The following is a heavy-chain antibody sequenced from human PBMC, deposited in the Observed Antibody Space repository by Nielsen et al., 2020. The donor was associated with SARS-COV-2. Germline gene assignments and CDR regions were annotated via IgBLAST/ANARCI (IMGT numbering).Heavy chain of an antibody. CDR3: ARELQWLSYYYYMDV. CDR1: GGSFSGYY. Sequence: SETLSLTCAVYGGSFSGYYWSWIRQPPGKGLEWIGEINHSGSTNYNPSLKSRVTISVDTSKNQFSLKLSSVTAADTAVYYCARELQWLSYYYYMDVWGKGTTVTVSS. CDR2: INHSGST. J-gene: IGHJ6*03. D-gene: IGHD6-19*01. V-gene: IGHV4-34*01.